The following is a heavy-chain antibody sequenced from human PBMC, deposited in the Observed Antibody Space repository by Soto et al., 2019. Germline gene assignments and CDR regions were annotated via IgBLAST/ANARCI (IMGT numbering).Heavy chain of an antibody. CDR3: AKDSGRGSADYYFDY. J-gene: IGHJ4*02. D-gene: IGHD3-10*01. CDR2: ISSDGKDK. V-gene: IGHV3-30*18. CDR1: GFTFSSYA. Sequence: QVQLVEPGGGVVQPGRSLRLSCAASGFTFSSYAIHLVRQAPGKGLEWVAVISSDGKDKYSADSMKGRFAISRDNSMNSLYRQMNSLTAEDTAVYYCAKDSGRGSADYYFDYWGQGTLVTGSS.